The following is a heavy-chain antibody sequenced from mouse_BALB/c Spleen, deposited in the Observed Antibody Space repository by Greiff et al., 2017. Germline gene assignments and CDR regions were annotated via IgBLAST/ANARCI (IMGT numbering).Heavy chain of an antibody. Sequence: EVKVVESGGGLVKPGGSLKLSCAASGFTFSDYYMYWVRQTPEKRLEWVATISDGGSYTYYPDSVKGRFTISRDNAKNNLYLQMSSLKSEDTAMYYCARKGNYYGHYYAMDYWGQGTSVTVSS. CDR2: ISDGGSYT. D-gene: IGHD2-1*01. CDR3: ARKGNYYGHYYAMDY. CDR1: GFTFSDYY. J-gene: IGHJ4*01. V-gene: IGHV5-4*02.